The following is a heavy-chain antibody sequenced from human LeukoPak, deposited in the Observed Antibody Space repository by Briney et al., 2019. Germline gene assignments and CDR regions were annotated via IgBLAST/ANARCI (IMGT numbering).Heavy chain of an antibody. CDR2: ISSNGGST. CDR3: AREVNWRFDY. J-gene: IGHJ4*02. V-gene: IGHV3-64*01. Sequence: PGGSLRLSCAASGFTFSSYTMYLVRQAPGKGLEYVSAISSNGGSTYYANSVKGRFTISSDNSKNTLYLQMGSLRGEDMAVYYYAREVNWRFDYWGQGTLVTVSS. CDR1: GFTFSSYT. D-gene: IGHD1-1*01.